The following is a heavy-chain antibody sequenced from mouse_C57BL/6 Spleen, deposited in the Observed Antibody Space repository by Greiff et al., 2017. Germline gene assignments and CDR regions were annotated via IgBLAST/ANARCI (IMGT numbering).Heavy chain of an antibody. Sequence: QVQLPQSGPGLVAPSQSLSITCTVSGFSLTSYGVSWVRQPPGKGLEWLGVIWGDGSTNSHSALISRLSISKDNSKSQVFLKLNSLQADDTATYYCAKESIRMVYGILDAMDYWGQGTSVTVSS. CDR3: AKESIRMVYGILDAMDY. D-gene: IGHD2-10*02. CDR1: GFSLTSYG. CDR2: IWGDGST. J-gene: IGHJ4*01. V-gene: IGHV2-3*01.